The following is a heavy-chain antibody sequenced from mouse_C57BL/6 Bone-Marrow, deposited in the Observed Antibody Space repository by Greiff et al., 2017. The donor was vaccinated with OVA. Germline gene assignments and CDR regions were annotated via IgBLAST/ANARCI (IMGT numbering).Heavy chain of an antibody. Sequence: QVTLKVSGPGILQSSQTLSLTCSFSGFSLSTSGMGVSWIRQPSGKGLEWLAHIYWDDDKRYNPSLKSRLTISKDTSRNQVFLKITSVDTADTATDYCARISSITTVVATDYAMDYWGQGTSVTVSS. CDR1: GFSLSTSGMG. V-gene: IGHV8-12*01. D-gene: IGHD1-1*01. J-gene: IGHJ4*01. CDR2: IYWDDDK. CDR3: ARISSITTVVATDYAMDY.